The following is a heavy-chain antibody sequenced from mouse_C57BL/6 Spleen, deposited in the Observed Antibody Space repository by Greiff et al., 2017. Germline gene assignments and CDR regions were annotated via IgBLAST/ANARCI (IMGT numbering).Heavy chain of an antibody. D-gene: IGHD1-1*01. CDR2: IPPSDSDT. Sequence: VQLQQPGAELVKPGASVKVSCKASGYTFTSYWMHWVKQRPGQGLEWIGRIPPSDSDTNYNQKFKGKATLTVDKSSSTAYMQLSSLTSEDSAVYYCARNYGSSSAWFAYWGQGTLGTVSA. CDR3: ARNYGSSSAWFAY. CDR1: GYTFTSYW. V-gene: IGHV1-74*01. J-gene: IGHJ3*01.